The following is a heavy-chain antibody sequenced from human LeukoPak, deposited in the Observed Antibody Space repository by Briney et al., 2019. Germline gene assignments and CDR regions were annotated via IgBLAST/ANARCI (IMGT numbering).Heavy chain of an antibody. V-gene: IGHV3-74*03. Sequence: GGSLRPSCAASGFILSDYWMHWVRQGPGKGLVHVSRIENDGSRTVYADSVKGRFTISRDDAKNTMYLQMNSLRGEDTAVYYCVRGGHKLDIETTRYYYGVDVWGQGTTVTVSS. CDR3: VRGGHKLDIETTRYYYGVDV. CDR1: GFILSDYW. J-gene: IGHJ6*02. D-gene: IGHD3-16*01. CDR2: IENDGSRT.